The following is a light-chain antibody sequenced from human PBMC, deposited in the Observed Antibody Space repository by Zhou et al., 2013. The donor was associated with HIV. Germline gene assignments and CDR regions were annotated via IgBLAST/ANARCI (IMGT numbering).Light chain of an antibody. CDR2: DAS. J-gene: IGKJ1*01. Sequence: EIVLTQSPATLSLSPGERATLSCRASQSVSSYLAWYQQKPGQAPRLLIYDASNRATGIPARFSGSGSGTDFTLTISSLEPEDFAVYYCQQRSNWRTTFGQGPRWKSN. CDR1: QSVSSY. V-gene: IGKV3-11*01. CDR3: QQRSNWRTT.